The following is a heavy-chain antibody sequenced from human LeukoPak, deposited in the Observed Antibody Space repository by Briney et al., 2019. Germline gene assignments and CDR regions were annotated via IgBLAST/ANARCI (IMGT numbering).Heavy chain of an antibody. CDR3: ARSLSGSSSLNYYYYGMDV. J-gene: IGHJ6*02. V-gene: IGHV4-39*01. CDR2: IYYSGST. Sequence: PSETLSLTCTVSGGSISSTSYYWGWIRQPPGKGLEWIGSIYYSGSTYYNPSLKSRVTISVDTSKNQFSLKLSSVTAADTAVYYCARSLSGSSSLNYYYYGMDVWGQGTTVTVPS. CDR1: GGSISSTSYY. D-gene: IGHD1-26*01.